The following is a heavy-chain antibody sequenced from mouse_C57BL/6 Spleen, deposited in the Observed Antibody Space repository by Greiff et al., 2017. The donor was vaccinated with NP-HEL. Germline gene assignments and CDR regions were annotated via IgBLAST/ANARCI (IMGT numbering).Heavy chain of an antibody. J-gene: IGHJ3*01. D-gene: IGHD3-2*02. Sequence: VQLQQSGAELVKPGASVKMSCTASGYTFTSYWITWVKQSPGQGLEWIGDIYPGSGSTNYNENFKSKATLTVDTSSSTAYMQISRLTSEDSAVYYGARGAQAFAYWGQGTLVTVSA. CDR2: IYPGSGST. CDR1: GYTFTSYW. V-gene: IGHV1-55*01. CDR3: ARGAQAFAY.